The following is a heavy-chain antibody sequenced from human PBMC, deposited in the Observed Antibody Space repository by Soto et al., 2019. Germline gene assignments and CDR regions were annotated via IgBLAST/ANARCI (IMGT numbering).Heavy chain of an antibody. CDR2: IYGSGAGI. Sequence: EVQLLESGGGLVQPGGSLRLSCAASGFTFSNYAMIWVRQAPGKGLESVAGIYGSGAGISYADSVKGRFTISRDNSRNTVYLQIEGLRGHDTAVYRCAKDLRYGEGLWLAESWGQGTLVTGSS. D-gene: IGHD2-21*01. CDR1: GFTFSNYA. CDR3: AKDLRYGEGLWLAES. J-gene: IGHJ4*02. V-gene: IGHV3-23*01.